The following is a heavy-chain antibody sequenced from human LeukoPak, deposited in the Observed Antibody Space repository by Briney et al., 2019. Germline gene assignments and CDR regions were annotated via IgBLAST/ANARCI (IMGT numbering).Heavy chain of an antibody. V-gene: IGHV3-30*01. CDR3: AGSPKYSSSWYEYFQH. CDR2: ISHDGSNK. CDR1: GFTLSSYA. J-gene: IGHJ1*01. D-gene: IGHD6-13*01. Sequence: GRSLRLSCAASGFTLSSYAMHWVRQGPGKGLEWVAAISHDGSNKYHADSVKGRFTISRDNSKNTVYLQMNSLRAEDTAVYFCAGSPKYSSSWYEYFQHWGQGTLVTVSS.